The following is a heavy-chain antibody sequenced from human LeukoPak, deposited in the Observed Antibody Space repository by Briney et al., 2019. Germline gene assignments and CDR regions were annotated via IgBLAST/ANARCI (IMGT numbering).Heavy chain of an antibody. D-gene: IGHD3-10*01. CDR1: GVSIRSYY. CDR3: ASTYYYASGTYHRPFDY. J-gene: IGHJ4*02. CDR2: SYYSGSA. Sequence: SEPLSLPCTVSGVSIRSYYWSWIRQPPGKGLARIRYSYYSGSANYNPSLKSRVTISVDTSKNQCSLKLTSVPAADTAVYYCASTYYYASGTYHRPFDYWGQGTLVTVSS. V-gene: IGHV4-59*12.